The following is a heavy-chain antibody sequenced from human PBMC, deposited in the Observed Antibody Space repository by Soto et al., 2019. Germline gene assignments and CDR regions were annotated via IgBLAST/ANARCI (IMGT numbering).Heavy chain of an antibody. CDR3: AKAGDNYVPWYFDL. Sequence: EVQLLESGGGLVQPGGSLRLSCAASGFTFSSYAISWVRQAPGKGLERVSDISASGGSTYYADSVKGRFTISRDNSKNTLYLQMNSLRAEDTAVYYCAKAGDNYVPWYFDLWGRGTLVTVSS. J-gene: IGHJ2*01. D-gene: IGHD4-4*01. CDR2: ISASGGST. V-gene: IGHV3-23*01. CDR1: GFTFSSYA.